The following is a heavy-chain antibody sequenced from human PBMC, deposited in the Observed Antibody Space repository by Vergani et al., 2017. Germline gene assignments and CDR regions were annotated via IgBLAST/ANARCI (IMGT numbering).Heavy chain of an antibody. J-gene: IGHJ3*02. CDR2: IYYSGST. CDR3: AKELGTSYQEAFDI. D-gene: IGHD1-26*01. CDR1: GGSISSSSYY. V-gene: IGHV4-39*02. Sequence: QLQLQESGPGLVKPSETLSLTCTVSGGSISSSSYYWGWIRQPPGKGLEWIGSIYYSGSTYYNPSLKSRVTISVDTSKNQFSLKLSSVTAADTAVYYCAKELGTSYQEAFDIWGQGTMVTVSS.